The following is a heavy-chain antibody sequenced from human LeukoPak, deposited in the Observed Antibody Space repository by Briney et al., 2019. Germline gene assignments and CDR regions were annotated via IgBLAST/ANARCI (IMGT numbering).Heavy chain of an antibody. CDR1: GFIFDDYG. V-gene: IGHV3-20*04. Sequence: PGGSLRLSCAASGFIFDDYGMGCVHQAPGKGLEWVSGLNWNGGSTGSADSVKGRFIISRDNAKNCLYLQMNSLRAEDTALYYCAKSASSRPLYYFDSWGQGTLVTVSS. CDR3: AKSASSRPLYYFDS. CDR2: LNWNGGST. J-gene: IGHJ4*02. D-gene: IGHD6-13*01.